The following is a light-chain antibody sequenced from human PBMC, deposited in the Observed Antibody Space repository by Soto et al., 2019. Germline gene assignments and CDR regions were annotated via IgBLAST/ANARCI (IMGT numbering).Light chain of an antibody. CDR1: QNINNY. Sequence: TQSPSSLSASVGDRVTITCQASQNINNYLAWYQQKPGQAPRLLIYGASSRATGIPDRFSGSGSGTDFTLTISRLEPEDFAVYYCQQYGSSPITFGQGTRLEIK. J-gene: IGKJ5*01. CDR2: GAS. V-gene: IGKV3-20*01. CDR3: QQYGSSPIT.